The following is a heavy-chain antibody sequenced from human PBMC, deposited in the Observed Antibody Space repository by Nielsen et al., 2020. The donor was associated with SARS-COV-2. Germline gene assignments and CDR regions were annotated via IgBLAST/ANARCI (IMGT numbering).Heavy chain of an antibody. CDR3: AREDVAGYFDY. CDR2: ISYSGST. V-gene: IGHV4-31*03. J-gene: IGHJ4*02. D-gene: IGHD6-19*01. Sequence: LRLSCTVSGGSISGGGYYWTWIRQHPGTGQEWIGNISYSGSTYYNPSLKSRVTISVDTSKNHFSLKLGSVTAADTAVYYCAREDVAGYFDYWGQGTLVTVSS. CDR1: GGSISGGGYY.